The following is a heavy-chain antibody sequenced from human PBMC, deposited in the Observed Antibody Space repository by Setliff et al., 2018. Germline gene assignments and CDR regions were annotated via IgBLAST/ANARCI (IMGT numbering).Heavy chain of an antibody. CDR3: ANHNPARWAVYTTPIDS. J-gene: IGHJ4*02. V-gene: IGHV3-23*01. D-gene: IGHD6-19*01. CDR1: GFTFSTYS. CDR2: ISGDSVSI. Sequence: GGSLRLSCAASGFTFSTYSMSWARQAPGKGLEWVSAISGDSVSIYYADSVRGRFTISRDNSKNTLYLQMNSLRDEDTAVYYCANHNPARWAVYTTPIDSWGQGTLVTVSS.